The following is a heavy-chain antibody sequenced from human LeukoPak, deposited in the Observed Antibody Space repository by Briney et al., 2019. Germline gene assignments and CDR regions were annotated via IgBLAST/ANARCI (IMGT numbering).Heavy chain of an antibody. CDR3: ARHGSLSVTGTRWFDP. V-gene: IGHV4-59*08. D-gene: IGHD6-19*01. J-gene: IGHJ5*02. CDR2: IYYTGRT. CDR1: GASISSYY. Sequence: KPSEPLSLTCPVSGASISSYYWSWLRQPPRKGLEWIGYIYYTGRTNYNPSLKSRVTISVETSKNQFSLKLTSVTAADTAVYYCARHGSLSVTGTRWFDPWGQGTLVTVSS.